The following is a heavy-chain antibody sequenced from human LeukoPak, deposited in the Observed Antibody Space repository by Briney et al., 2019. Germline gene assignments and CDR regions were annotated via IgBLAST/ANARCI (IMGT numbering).Heavy chain of an antibody. D-gene: IGHD4-17*01. V-gene: IGHV3-30*03. Sequence: GRSLRFSCAASGFTLSIYGMHWVRQAPGKGLEWVAVISYDGSNKYYADSVKGRFTISRDNSKNTLYLQMNSLRDEDTAVYYCATMTTVTPFGYWGQGTLVTVSS. CDR1: GFTLSIYG. CDR2: ISYDGSNK. J-gene: IGHJ4*02. CDR3: ATMTTVTPFGY.